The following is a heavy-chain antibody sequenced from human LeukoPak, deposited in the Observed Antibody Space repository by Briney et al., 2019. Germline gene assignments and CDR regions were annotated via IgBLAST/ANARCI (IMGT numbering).Heavy chain of an antibody. CDR3: ARVRYFDWLSSYGQGHGMDV. CDR1: GYTFTSYD. Sequence: ASVTVSCKASGYTFTSYDINWVRQATGQGLEWMGWMNPNSGNTGYAQKFQGRVTMTRNTSISTAYMELSSLRSEDTAVYYCARVRYFDWLSSYGQGHGMDVWGQGTTVTVSS. V-gene: IGHV1-8*01. J-gene: IGHJ6*02. D-gene: IGHD3-9*01. CDR2: MNPNSGNT.